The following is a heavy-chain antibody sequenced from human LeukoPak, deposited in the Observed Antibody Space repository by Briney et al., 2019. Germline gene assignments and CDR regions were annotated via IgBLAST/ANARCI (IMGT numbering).Heavy chain of an antibody. Sequence: GASVKVSCKASGYTFTSYAISWVRQAPGQGLEWMGGIIPIFGTANYAQKFQGRVTITADESTSTAYMELSSLRSEDTAVYYCARGEVAAAGTALSPDYWGQGTLVTVSS. D-gene: IGHD6-13*01. V-gene: IGHV1-69*13. CDR2: IIPIFGTA. CDR3: ARGEVAAAGTALSPDY. CDR1: GYTFTSYA. J-gene: IGHJ4*02.